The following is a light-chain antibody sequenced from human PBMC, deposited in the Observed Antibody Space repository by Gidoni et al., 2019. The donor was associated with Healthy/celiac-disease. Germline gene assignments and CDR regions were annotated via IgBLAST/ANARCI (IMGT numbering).Light chain of an antibody. CDR2: GAS. CDR1: QSVSSN. J-gene: IGKJ2*01. V-gene: IGKV3-15*01. Sequence: EIVMTQSPANLSVSPGERATLSCRASQSVSSNLAWYQQKPGQAPRLLIYGASTSATGIPARFSGSGSGTEFTLTIRSLQSEDFAVYYCQQYNNWLYTFGQGTKLEIK. CDR3: QQYNNWLYT.